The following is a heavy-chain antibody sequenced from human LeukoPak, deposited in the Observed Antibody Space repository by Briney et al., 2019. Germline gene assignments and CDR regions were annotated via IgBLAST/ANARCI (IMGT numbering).Heavy chain of an antibody. Sequence: TGGSLRLSCAASGFTFSSYGMHWVRQAPGKGLEWVAFMRYDGSNKYYADSVKGRFTISRDNSKNTLYLQMNSLRAEDTAVYYCAKGSNYYDSSGYYFWGQGTLVTVSS. V-gene: IGHV3-30*02. CDR1: GFTFSSYG. CDR2: MRYDGSNK. J-gene: IGHJ4*02. D-gene: IGHD3-22*01. CDR3: AKGSNYYDSSGYYF.